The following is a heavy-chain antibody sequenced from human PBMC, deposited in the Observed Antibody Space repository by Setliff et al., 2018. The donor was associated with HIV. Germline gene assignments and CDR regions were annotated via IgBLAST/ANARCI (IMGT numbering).Heavy chain of an antibody. D-gene: IGHD2-15*01. CDR2: IYYSGST. CDR1: GGSISSISYY. J-gene: IGHJ4*02. Sequence: PSETLSLTCTVSGGSISSISYYWGWIRQPPGKGLEWIGSIYYSGSTYYNPSLKSRVTMSVDTSKNQFSLKLNSVTAADTAMYYCARHPPYCSGGSCYRGRGYYFDYWGQGTLVTVSS. CDR3: ARHPPYCSGGSCYRGRGYYFDY. V-gene: IGHV4-39*01.